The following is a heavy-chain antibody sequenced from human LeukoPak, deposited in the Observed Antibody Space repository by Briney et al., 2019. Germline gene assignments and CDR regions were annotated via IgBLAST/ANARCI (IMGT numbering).Heavy chain of an antibody. J-gene: IGHJ4*02. Sequence: SETLSLTCTVSGGSISSYYWSWIRQPPGKGLEWVGYIYYSGSTNYNPSLKSRVTISVDTSKNQFSLKLSSVTAADTAVYYCATDYYDSSGYYFDYWGQGTLVTVSS. CDR2: IYYSGST. CDR1: GGSISSYY. V-gene: IGHV4-59*08. D-gene: IGHD3-22*01. CDR3: ATDYYDSSGYYFDY.